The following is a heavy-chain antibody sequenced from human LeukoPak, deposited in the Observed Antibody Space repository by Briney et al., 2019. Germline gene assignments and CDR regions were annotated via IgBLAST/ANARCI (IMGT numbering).Heavy chain of an antibody. CDR3: SRLSQTPDYYSNGGYFYLGY. CDR2: MNHNLFCT. Sequence: ASVQVSCKDSRYTLNRYDIKWVREAAGHRLEWAGWMNHNLFCTGFAQQFQGRLTMTRVTSISTAYIELRGVRCEHPAVYYLSRLSQTPDYYSNGGYFYLGYWGQGTPVTVSS. V-gene: IGHV1-8*01. D-gene: IGHD3-22*01. CDR1: RYTLNRYD. J-gene: IGHJ4*02.